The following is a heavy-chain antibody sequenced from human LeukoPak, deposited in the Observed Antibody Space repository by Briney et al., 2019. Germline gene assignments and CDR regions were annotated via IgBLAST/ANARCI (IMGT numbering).Heavy chain of an antibody. D-gene: IGHD3-3*01. CDR2: IYYSGST. Sequence: SETLSLTCTVSGVSISSYYWSWIRQPPGKGLEWIGYIYYSGSTNYNPSLKSRVTISVDTSKNQFSLKLSSVTAADTAVYYCARHLGDRYDLSESWFDPWGQGTLVTVSS. J-gene: IGHJ5*02. V-gene: IGHV4-59*01. CDR3: ARHLGDRYDLSESWFDP. CDR1: GVSISSYY.